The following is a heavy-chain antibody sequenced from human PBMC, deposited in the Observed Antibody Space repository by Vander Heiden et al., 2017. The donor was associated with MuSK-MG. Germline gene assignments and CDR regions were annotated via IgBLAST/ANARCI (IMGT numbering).Heavy chain of an antibody. CDR2: IDPSDSYT. CDR1: GYSFTSDW. Sequence: EVQLVPSGAEVNKPGESLRISCTGSGYSFTSDWIRWVRQMPGKGLELMGRIDPSDSYTNYSPSFQGHVTISADKSISTADLQWSSLKASDTAKYYCARHDGVVRGEDYWGQRTLVTVSS. V-gene: IGHV5-10-1*03. J-gene: IGHJ4*02. CDR3: ARHDGVVRGEDY. D-gene: IGHD3-10*02.